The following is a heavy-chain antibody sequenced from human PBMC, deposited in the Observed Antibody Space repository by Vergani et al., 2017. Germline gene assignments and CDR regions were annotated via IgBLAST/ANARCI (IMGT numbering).Heavy chain of an antibody. CDR3: ASRPARSGWYVY. Sequence: QVQLVQSGAEVKKPGSSVKVSCKASGGTFSSYAISWVRQAPGQGLEWMGGIIPIFGTASYAQKFQGRVTITADESTSTAYMKLSSLRSEDTAVYYCASRPARSGWYVYWGQGTLVTVSS. CDR1: GGTFSSYA. CDR2: IIPIFGTA. V-gene: IGHV1-69*12. J-gene: IGHJ4*02. D-gene: IGHD6-19*01.